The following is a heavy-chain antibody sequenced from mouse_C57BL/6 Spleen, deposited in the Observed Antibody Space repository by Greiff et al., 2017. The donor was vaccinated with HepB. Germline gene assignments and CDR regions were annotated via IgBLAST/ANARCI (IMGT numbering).Heavy chain of an antibody. V-gene: IGHV1-59*01. Sequence: VQLQQPGAELVRPGTSVKLSCKASGYTFTSYWMHWVKQRPGQGLEWIGVIDPSDSYTNYNQKFKGKATLTVDTSSSTAYMQRSSLTSEDSAVYYCASTVVATGDFDVWGTGTTVTVSS. CDR1: GYTFTSYW. CDR2: IDPSDSYT. CDR3: ASTVVATGDFDV. J-gene: IGHJ1*03. D-gene: IGHD1-1*01.